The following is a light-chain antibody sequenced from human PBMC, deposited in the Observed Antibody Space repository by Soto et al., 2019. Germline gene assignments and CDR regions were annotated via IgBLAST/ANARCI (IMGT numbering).Light chain of an antibody. CDR3: CSYAGSRTFYV. V-gene: IGLV2-23*02. CDR2: EVS. Sequence: SVVSQPATVSGSPGQSITNSCTGTSSDVGSYNLVSWYQQHPGKAPKLMIYEVSKRPSGVSNRFSGSKSGNTASLTISGLQAEAEADYYCCSYAGSRTFYVFGTGTKVT. CDR1: SSDVGSYNL. J-gene: IGLJ1*01.